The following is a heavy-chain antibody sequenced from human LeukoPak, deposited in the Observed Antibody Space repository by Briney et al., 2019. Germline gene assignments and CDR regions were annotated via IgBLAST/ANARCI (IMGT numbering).Heavy chain of an antibody. CDR3: ARSPPLWNGDAFDI. V-gene: IGHV3-48*03. CDR2: ISSTGSTM. J-gene: IGHJ3*02. Sequence: PGGSLRLSCAASGFNFSNYEMNWVRQAPGKGLEWLSYISSTGSTMYYADSVKGRFTISRDNAKNSLYLQMNSLRAEDTAVYYCARSPPLWNGDAFDIWGQGTMVTVPS. CDR1: GFNFSNYE. D-gene: IGHD1-1*01.